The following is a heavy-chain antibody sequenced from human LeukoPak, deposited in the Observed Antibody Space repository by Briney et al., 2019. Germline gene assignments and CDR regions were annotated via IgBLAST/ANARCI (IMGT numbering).Heavy chain of an antibody. J-gene: IGHJ3*02. CDR1: GGSISSSSYY. CDR2: INHSGST. CDR3: ARQLDWRRAFDI. Sequence: PSETLSLTCTVSGGSISSSSYYWSWIRQPPGKGLEWIGEINHSGSTNYNPSLKSRVTISVDTSKNQFSLKLSSVTAADTAVYYCARQLDWRRAFDIWGQGTVVTVSS. D-gene: IGHD3-3*01. V-gene: IGHV4-39*01.